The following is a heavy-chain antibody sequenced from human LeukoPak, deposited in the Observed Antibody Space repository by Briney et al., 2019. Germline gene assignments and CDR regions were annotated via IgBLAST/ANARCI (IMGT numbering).Heavy chain of an antibody. J-gene: IGHJ4*02. CDR2: ISSSGSTI. CDR1: GFTFSDYY. Sequence: GGSLRLSCAASGFTFSDYYMSWIRQAPGKGLEWVSYISSSGSTIYYADSVKGRFTISRDNAKNSLYLQMNSLRAEDTAVYYCARGVGYYDSSGYRLGYVGYWGQGTLVTVSS. D-gene: IGHD3-22*01. V-gene: IGHV3-11*01. CDR3: ARGVGYYDSSGYRLGYVGY.